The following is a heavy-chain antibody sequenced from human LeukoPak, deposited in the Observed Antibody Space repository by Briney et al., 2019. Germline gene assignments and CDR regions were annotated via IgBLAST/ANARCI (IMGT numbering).Heavy chain of an antibody. Sequence: SQTLSLTCAISGDSVSSNSAAWNWIRQSPSRGLEWLGRTYYRSKWYNDYAVSVKSRIIINPDTSKNQFSLQLNSVTPEDTAVYYCARDLAIWGLHTFDYWGQGTLVTVSS. CDR2: TYYRSKWYN. J-gene: IGHJ4*02. CDR3: ARDLAIWGLHTFDY. D-gene: IGHD7-27*01. V-gene: IGHV6-1*01. CDR1: GDSVSSNSAA.